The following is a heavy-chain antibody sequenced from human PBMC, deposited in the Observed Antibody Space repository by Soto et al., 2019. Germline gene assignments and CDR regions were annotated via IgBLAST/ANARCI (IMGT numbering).Heavy chain of an antibody. CDR3: ARGEVLQWFGELSFAPSVSSRTYYYGMDV. V-gene: IGHV1-2*04. CDR2: INPNSGGT. D-gene: IGHD3-10*01. J-gene: IGHJ6*02. CDR1: GYTFTGYY. Sequence: ASVKVSCKASGYTFTGYYMHWVRQAPGQGLEWMGWINPNSGGTNYAQKFQGWVTMTRDTPISTAYMEVSRLRSDDTAVYYCARGEVLQWFGELSFAPSVSSRTYYYGMDVWGQGTTVTVSS.